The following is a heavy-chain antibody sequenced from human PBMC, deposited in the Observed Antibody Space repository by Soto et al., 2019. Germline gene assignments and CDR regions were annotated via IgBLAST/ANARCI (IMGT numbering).Heavy chain of an antibody. J-gene: IGHJ4*02. Sequence: SETLSLTCTVSGDSFSPYYWSWIRQTPGKGLEWIAEINYSGITNFNPSLKSRVTMSVDTSKSQISMKLSSMTAADTAMYYCARRDGDYLGVGYFDFWGQGSMVTVSS. CDR2: INYSGIT. D-gene: IGHD4-17*01. V-gene: IGHV4-34*01. CDR1: GDSFSPYY. CDR3: ARRDGDYLGVGYFDF.